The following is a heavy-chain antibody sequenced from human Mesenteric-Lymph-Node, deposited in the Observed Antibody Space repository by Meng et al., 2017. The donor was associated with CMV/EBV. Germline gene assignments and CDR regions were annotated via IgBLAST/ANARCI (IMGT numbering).Heavy chain of an antibody. Sequence: GSLRLSFAVSGGSISSSNWWSWVRQPPGKGLEWIGEIYHSGSTNYNPSLKSRVTISVDKSKNQFSLKLSSVTAADTAVYYCARVPLSGAYYYGMDVWGQGTTVTVSS. V-gene: IGHV4-4*02. CDR3: ARVPLSGAYYYGMDV. J-gene: IGHJ6*02. CDR1: GGSISSSNW. CDR2: IYHSGST. D-gene: IGHD3-10*01.